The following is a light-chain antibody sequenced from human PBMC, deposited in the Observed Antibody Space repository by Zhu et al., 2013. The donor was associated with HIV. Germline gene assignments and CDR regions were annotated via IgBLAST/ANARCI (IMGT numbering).Light chain of an antibody. J-gene: IGKJ2*01. V-gene: IGKV3-20*01. Sequence: IVLTQSPGTLSLSPGERLTLSCRASESVSAGFLAWYQQKPGLAPRLLIYAVSSRATGIPDRFSGSGSGTDFTLTISRLEPEDFAVYYCQQSLSSPYNFGQGTKLEIK. CDR1: ESVSAGF. CDR3: QQSLSSPYN. CDR2: AVS.